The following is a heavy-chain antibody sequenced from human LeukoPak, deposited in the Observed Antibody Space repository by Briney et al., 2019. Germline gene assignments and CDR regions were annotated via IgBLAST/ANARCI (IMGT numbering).Heavy chain of an antibody. CDR3: ATYASSWSSINFDH. J-gene: IGHJ4*02. Sequence: GGSLTLSCAASGITLSAYWMSWFRQGPGKGLEWVANIKQDGSERYYVDSVKGRFTISRDNAKNSLYLQMNSLRAEDTAVYYCATYASSWSSINFDHWGQGTLVTVSS. V-gene: IGHV3-7*02. D-gene: IGHD6-13*01. CDR2: IKQDGSER. CDR1: GITLSAYW.